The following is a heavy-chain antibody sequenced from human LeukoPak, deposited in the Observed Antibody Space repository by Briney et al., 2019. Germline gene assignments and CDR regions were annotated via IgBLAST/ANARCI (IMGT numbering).Heavy chain of an antibody. CDR3: VGDMDV. CDR1: GGSITPNF. CDR2: IYYTGST. J-gene: IGHJ6*03. V-gene: IGHV4-59*12. Sequence: SETLSLTCTVSGGSITPNFWSWVRQPPGKGLEWIGYIYYTGSTNYNPSLKSRVTMSVDTSKNQFSLKLSSVTAADTAVYYCVGDMDVWGKGTTVTVSS.